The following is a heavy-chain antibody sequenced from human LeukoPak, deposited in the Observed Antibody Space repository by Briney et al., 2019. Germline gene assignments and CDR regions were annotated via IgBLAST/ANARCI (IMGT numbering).Heavy chain of an antibody. Sequence: GGSLRLSCAASGFTFSSYGMPWVRQAPGKGLEWVAVIWYDGSNKYYADSVKGRFTISRDNSKNTLYLQMNSLGAEDTAVYYCASGPDDAFDIWGQGTMVTVSS. CDR1: GFTFSSYG. CDR2: IWYDGSNK. D-gene: IGHD1-14*01. J-gene: IGHJ3*02. CDR3: ASGPDDAFDI. V-gene: IGHV3-33*01.